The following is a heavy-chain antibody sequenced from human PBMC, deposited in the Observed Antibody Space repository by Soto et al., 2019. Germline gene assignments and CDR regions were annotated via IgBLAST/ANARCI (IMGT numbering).Heavy chain of an antibody. Sequence: PGESLKISCAASGFDFSSSWMSWIRQAPGKGLEWVANIRGDVSEKYSVDSVKGRFTISRDNAENSLYLQMNSLRAEDTAVYYCVKGGTNFAYWGQGIMVTVSS. CDR2: IRGDVSEK. V-gene: IGHV3-7*05. CDR3: VKGGTNFAY. J-gene: IGHJ4*02. CDR1: GFDFSSSW. D-gene: IGHD1-7*01.